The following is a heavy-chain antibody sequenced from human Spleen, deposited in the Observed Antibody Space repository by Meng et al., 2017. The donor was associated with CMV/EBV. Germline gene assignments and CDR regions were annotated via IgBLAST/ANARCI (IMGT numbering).Heavy chain of an antibody. V-gene: IGHV5-51*01. CDR2: IYPGDSDT. J-gene: IGHJ4*02. D-gene: IGHD1-26*01. CDR1: GYTFNNHW. Sequence: GESLKISCTGSGYTFNNHWIGWVRQMSGRGLEWMGIIYPGDSDTRYSPSFQGQVTISADKSISTAYLQWSSLKASDTAMYYCARQGLVGASDYWGQGTLVTVSS. CDR3: ARQGLVGASDY.